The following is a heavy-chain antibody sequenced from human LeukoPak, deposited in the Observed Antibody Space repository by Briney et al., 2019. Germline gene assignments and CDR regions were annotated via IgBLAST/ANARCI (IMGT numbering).Heavy chain of an antibody. CDR3: AREGNYYDILTGFFDY. V-gene: IGHV1-18*01. J-gene: IGHJ4*02. Sequence: ASVKVSCKASGYTFTSYGISWVRQAPGQGLEWMGWISAYSGNTNYAQKLQGRVTMTTDTSTSTAYMELRSLRSDDTAVYYCAREGNYYDILTGFFDYWGQGTLVTVSS. CDR1: GYTFTSYG. CDR2: ISAYSGNT. D-gene: IGHD3-9*01.